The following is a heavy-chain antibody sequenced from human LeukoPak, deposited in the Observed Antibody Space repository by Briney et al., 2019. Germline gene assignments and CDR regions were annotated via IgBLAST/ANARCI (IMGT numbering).Heavy chain of an antibody. D-gene: IGHD6-13*01. V-gene: IGHV1-18*01. CDR1: GYTFTSYG. CDR3: ARVKRDSSSWYMEFDY. CDR2: ISAYNGNT. J-gene: IGHJ4*02. Sequence: ASVKVSCKASGYTFTSYGISWVRQAPGQGLEWMGWISAYNGNTNYAQKLQGRVTMTTDTSTSTAYMELRSLRSDDTAVYYCARVKRDSSSWYMEFDYWGQGTLVTVSS.